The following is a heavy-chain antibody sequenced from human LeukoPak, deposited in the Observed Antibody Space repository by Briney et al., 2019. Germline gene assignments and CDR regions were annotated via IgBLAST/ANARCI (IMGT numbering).Heavy chain of an antibody. CDR2: IYTTGST. Sequence: LETLSLSCTVSGGSINSYYWCWIRQPAGKGLEWIGRIYTTGSTNYNPSLKSRLTMFVETSKNQFSLKLSAVTAADTAVYYCAILSRYDFWSGGGFFDYWGQGIMVTVSS. CDR3: AILSRYDFWSGGGFFDY. V-gene: IGHV4-4*07. J-gene: IGHJ4*02. CDR1: GGSINSYY. D-gene: IGHD3-3*01.